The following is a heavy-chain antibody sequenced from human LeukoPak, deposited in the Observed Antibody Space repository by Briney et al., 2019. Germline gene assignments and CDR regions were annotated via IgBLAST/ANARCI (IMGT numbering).Heavy chain of an antibody. CDR3: ARENCSGGSCYSDY. J-gene: IGHJ4*02. Sequence: SETLSLTCTVSGGSISSYYWSWIRQPPGKGLEWIGYIYYNGSTNYNPSLKGRVTISVDTSKNQFSLKLSSVTAADTAVYYCARENCSGGSCYSDYWGQGTLVTVSS. CDR2: IYYNGST. CDR1: GGSISSYY. V-gene: IGHV4-59*01. D-gene: IGHD2-15*01.